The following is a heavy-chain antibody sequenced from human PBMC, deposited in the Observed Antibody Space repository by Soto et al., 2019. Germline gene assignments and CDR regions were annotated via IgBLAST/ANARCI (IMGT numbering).Heavy chain of an antibody. Sequence: ASVKVSCKASGYTFTGYYMHWVRQAPGQGLEWMGWINPNSGGTNYAQKFQGWVTMTRDTSISTAYMELSRLRSDDTAVYYCARDGAAAAPSYYYYGMDVWGQGTTVTVS. V-gene: IGHV1-2*04. D-gene: IGHD6-13*01. CDR3: ARDGAAAAPSYYYYGMDV. J-gene: IGHJ6*02. CDR1: GYTFTGYY. CDR2: INPNSGGT.